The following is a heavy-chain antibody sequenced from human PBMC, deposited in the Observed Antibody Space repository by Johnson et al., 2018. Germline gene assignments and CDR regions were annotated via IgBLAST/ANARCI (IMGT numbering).Heavy chain of an antibody. Sequence: QVQLVQSGAEVKKPGSSVKVSCKASGGTFSSYDINWVRQATGQGLEWMGWMSPNSGNTGYAQHFQGRVTMNRNTSISTAYMELSSLRSEDTAVYYCSRDSKAYYYVSGTFYYYMDIWGKGTTVTVSS. CDR2: MSPNSGNT. J-gene: IGHJ6*03. CDR1: GGTFSSYD. CDR3: SRDSKAYYYVSGTFYYYMDI. D-gene: IGHD3-10*01. V-gene: IGHV1-8*02.